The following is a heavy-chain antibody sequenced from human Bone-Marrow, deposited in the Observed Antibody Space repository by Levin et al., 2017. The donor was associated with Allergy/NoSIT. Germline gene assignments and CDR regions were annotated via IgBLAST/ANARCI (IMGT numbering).Heavy chain of an antibody. CDR3: ARRHGTATYGRDNYFDY. CDR2: ISYIGST. J-gene: IGHJ4*02. D-gene: IGHD2-8*01. V-gene: IGHV4-59*08. Sequence: SQTLSLPCTVSGGFMVNYYWSWIRQPPGQGLEWIGYISYIGSTDYSPSLKSRVTVSLDMSKNQFSLSLSSVTAADTAVYYCARRHGTATYGRDNYFDYWGQGILVTVSS. CDR1: GGFMVNYY.